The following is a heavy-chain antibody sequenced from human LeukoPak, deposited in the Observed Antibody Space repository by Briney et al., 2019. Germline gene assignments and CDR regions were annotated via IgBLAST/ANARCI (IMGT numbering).Heavy chain of an antibody. J-gene: IGHJ3*02. Sequence: ASVKVSCKASGYTFTSCGISWVRQAPGQGLEWMGWISAYNGNTNYAQKLQGRVTMTTDTSTSTAYMELRSLRSDDTAVYYCARDDWNDRAFDIWGQGTMVTVSS. V-gene: IGHV1-18*01. CDR3: ARDDWNDRAFDI. CDR1: GYTFTSCG. D-gene: IGHD1-1*01. CDR2: ISAYNGNT.